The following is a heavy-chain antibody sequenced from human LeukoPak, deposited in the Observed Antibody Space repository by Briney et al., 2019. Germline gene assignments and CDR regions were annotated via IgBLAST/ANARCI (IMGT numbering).Heavy chain of an antibody. CDR1: GYTFTGYY. D-gene: IGHD3-22*01. J-gene: IGHJ3*02. CDR2: INPNSGGT. CDR3: ARYFYDSSGSSSDAFDI. V-gene: IGHV1-2*02. Sequence: ASVKVSCKASGYTFTGYYMHWVRQAPGQGLEWMGWINPNSGGTNYAQKFQGRVTMTRDTSISTAYMELSRLRSDDTAVYYCARYFYDSSGSSSDAFDIWGQGTMVTVSS.